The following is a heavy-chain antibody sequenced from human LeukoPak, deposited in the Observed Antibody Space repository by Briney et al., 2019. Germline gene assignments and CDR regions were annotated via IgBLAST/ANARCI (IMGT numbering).Heavy chain of an antibody. Sequence: SETLSRTCTVSGGSVTSRSAYWVWIRQPPGKGLEWIGSLFYSGNTYYNPSLKSRVTISVDRSENQFSLKLSSVTAADTAVYYCARDQGSWNYYYYMDVWGKGTTVTVSS. CDR2: LFYSGNT. D-gene: IGHD1-1*01. V-gene: IGHV4-39*07. J-gene: IGHJ6*03. CDR1: GGSVTSRSAY. CDR3: ARDQGSWNYYYYMDV.